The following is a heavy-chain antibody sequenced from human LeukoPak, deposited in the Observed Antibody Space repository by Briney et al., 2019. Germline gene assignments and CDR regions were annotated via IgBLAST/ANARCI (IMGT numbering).Heavy chain of an antibody. J-gene: IGHJ5*02. D-gene: IGHD6-13*01. CDR2: IDLSYSYS. CDR3: AKVAAGTINWFDP. Sequence: GSLNISREGFGYSFIRYGISWGRQMPGQGEGWVGRIDLSYSYSNYSPSFQGHVTMSADKSISTAYLQWSSLKASDTAMYYCAKVAAGTINWFDPWGQRTLVIVSS. V-gene: IGHV5-10-1*01. CDR1: GYSFIRYG.